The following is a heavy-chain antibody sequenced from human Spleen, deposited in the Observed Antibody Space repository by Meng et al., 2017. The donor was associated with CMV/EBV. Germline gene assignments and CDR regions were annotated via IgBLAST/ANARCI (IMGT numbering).Heavy chain of an antibody. CDR2: LNPDNGVT. J-gene: IGHJ5*02. CDR1: VFTLTGYS. D-gene: IGHD3-9*01. CDR3: ARGPDKFDP. Sequence: VVCQASVFTLTGYSIRWVRQAPGQGLEWVGCLNPDNGVTVYARRFQGRVTMTRDTSINTVYMEVSGLRSDDAALYFCARGPDKFDPWGQGTLVIVSS. V-gene: IGHV1-2*02.